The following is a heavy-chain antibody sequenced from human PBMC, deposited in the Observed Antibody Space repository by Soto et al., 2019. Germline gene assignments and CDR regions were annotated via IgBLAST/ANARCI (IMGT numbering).Heavy chain of an antibody. Sequence: LRLSCAASGFTFSSYSMNWVRQAPGKGLEWVSSISSSSSYIYYADSVKGRFTISRDNAKNSLYLQMNSLRAEDTAVYYCARAKGGSSSHYYYYGMDVWGQGTTVTVSS. CDR1: GFTFSSYS. CDR2: ISSSSSYI. CDR3: ARAKGGSSSHYYYYGMDV. V-gene: IGHV3-21*01. J-gene: IGHJ6*02. D-gene: IGHD6-6*01.